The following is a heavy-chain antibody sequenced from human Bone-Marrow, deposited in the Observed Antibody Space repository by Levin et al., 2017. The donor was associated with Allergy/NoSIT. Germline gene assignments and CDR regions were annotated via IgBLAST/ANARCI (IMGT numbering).Heavy chain of an antibody. Sequence: SETLSLTCAAYGGSFTGYFWGWIRQPPGKGLEWMGEINHSVSTNYNPSLKSRVTISLDTSTNQFSLMLSTVTAAATAAYFCARGLDVNCDTTTCPPRPNCFDPWGQGTLVTVPS. D-gene: IGHD2/OR15-2a*01. CDR2: INHSVST. V-gene: IGHV4-34*01. CDR3: ARGLDVNCDTTTCPPRPNCFDP. J-gene: IGHJ5*02. CDR1: GGSFTGYF.